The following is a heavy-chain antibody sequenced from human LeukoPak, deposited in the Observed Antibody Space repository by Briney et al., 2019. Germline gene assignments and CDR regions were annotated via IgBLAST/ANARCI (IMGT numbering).Heavy chain of an antibody. V-gene: IGHV3-66*01. CDR2: IYSGGST. Sequence: GGSLRLSCAVSGFTVTNDYMNWVRQAPGKGLEWVSIIYSGGSTYYADSVKGRFTISRDSSDNTLFLQMSNLRADDSGLYYCATDVRSSPLGFWGHGTLVTVSS. D-gene: IGHD6-13*01. CDR1: GFTVTNDY. J-gene: IGHJ4*01. CDR3: ATDVRSSPLGF.